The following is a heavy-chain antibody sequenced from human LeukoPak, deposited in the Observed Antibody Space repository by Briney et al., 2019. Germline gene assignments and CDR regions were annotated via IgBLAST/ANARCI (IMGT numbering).Heavy chain of an antibody. V-gene: IGHV3-23*01. J-gene: IGHJ4*02. D-gene: IGHD6-13*01. CDR3: AKDPLYSSRWLPWDDY. CDR1: GFTFSSYA. CDR2: ISGSGGST. Sequence: GGSLRLSCAASGFTFSSYAMSWVRQAPGKGLEWVSAISGSGGSTYYADSVKGRFTISRDNSKNTLYLQMNSLRAEDTAVYYCAKDPLYSSRWLPWDDYWGQGTLVTVSS.